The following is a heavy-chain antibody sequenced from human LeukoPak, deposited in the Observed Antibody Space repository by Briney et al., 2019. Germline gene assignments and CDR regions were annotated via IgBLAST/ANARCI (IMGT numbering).Heavy chain of an antibody. CDR3: ARHIVVVPAALTGSAFDI. J-gene: IGHJ3*02. D-gene: IGHD2-2*01. CDR1: GGSITSGSYY. Sequence: SETLSLTCTVSGGSITSGSYYWSWIRQPPGKGLEWIGRIYTSGSTNYNPSLKSRVTISGDTSNNQFSLKLSSVTAADTAVYYCARHIVVVPAALTGSAFDIWGQGTMVTVSS. V-gene: IGHV4-61*02. CDR2: IYTSGST.